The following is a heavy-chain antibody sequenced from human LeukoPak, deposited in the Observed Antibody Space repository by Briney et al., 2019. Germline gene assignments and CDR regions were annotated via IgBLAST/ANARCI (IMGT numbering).Heavy chain of an antibody. CDR3: PTDVYCSSTSCMDV. CDR2: FDPEDGET. V-gene: IGHV1-24*01. CDR1: GYTLTELS. Sequence: ASVKVSCKVSGYTLTELSMHWVRQAPGKGLEWMGGFDPEDGETIYAQKFQGRVTMTEDTSTDTAYMELSSLRSEDTAVYYCPTDVYCSSTSCMDVWGKGTTVTVSS. D-gene: IGHD2-2*01. J-gene: IGHJ6*04.